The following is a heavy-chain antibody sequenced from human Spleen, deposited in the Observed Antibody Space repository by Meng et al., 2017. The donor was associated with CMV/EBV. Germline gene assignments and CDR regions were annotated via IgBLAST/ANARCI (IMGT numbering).Heavy chain of an antibody. CDR2: SDSDGSGT. CDR3: ARVGYCSTTSCYTGGYYYYGMDV. J-gene: IGHJ6*02. CDR1: GFTFSSYS. V-gene: IGHV3-74*01. Sequence: GESLKISCAASGFTFSSYSMNWVRQAPGKGLVWVSRSDSDGSGTAYADSVKGRFTISRDNAKNMLYLQMDSLRVEDTAVYYCARVGYCSTTSCYTGGYYYYGMDVWGQGTTVTVSS. D-gene: IGHD2-2*02.